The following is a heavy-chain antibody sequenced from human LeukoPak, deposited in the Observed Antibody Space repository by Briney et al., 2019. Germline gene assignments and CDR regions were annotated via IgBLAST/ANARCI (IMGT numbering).Heavy chain of an antibody. D-gene: IGHD5-24*01. CDR2: INPSSAGT. V-gene: IGHV1-2*02. CDR1: GYTFTGYY. J-gene: IGHJ4*02. CDR3: ARDTSRDGYNVDY. Sequence: ASVKVSCKASGYTFTGYYMHWVRQAPGQGLEWMGWINPSSAGTNYAQKLQGRVTMTRDTSISTAYMELSRLRSDDTAVYYCARDTSRDGYNVDYWGQGTLVTVSS.